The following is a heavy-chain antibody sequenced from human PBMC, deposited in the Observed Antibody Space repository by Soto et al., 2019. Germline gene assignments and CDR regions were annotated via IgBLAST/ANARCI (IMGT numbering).Heavy chain of an antibody. CDR3: ARGDYYDSSGPFSDAFDI. D-gene: IGHD3-22*01. Sequence: QLVESGGGLVQPGGSLRLSCAASGFTFSSHWMSWVRQAPVKGLEWVANIKPDGSEKWYVDSVKGRFTISRDNAKNSLYLQMNSLRAEDTAVYYCARGDYYDSSGPFSDAFDIWGQGTMVTVSS. CDR1: GFTFSSHW. J-gene: IGHJ3*02. V-gene: IGHV3-7*04. CDR2: IKPDGSEK.